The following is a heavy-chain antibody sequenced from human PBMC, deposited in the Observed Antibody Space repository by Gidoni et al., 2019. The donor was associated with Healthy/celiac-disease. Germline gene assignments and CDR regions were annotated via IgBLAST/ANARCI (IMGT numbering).Heavy chain of an antibody. D-gene: IGHD6-13*01. CDR3: ARVVGQQLVRKVRWFDP. Sequence: EVQLVESGGGLVQPGGSLSLSCAASGFTFSSYWISWVRQAPGKGLEWVANIKQDGSEKYYVDSVKGRFTISRDNAKNSLYLQMNSLRAEDTAVYYCARVVGQQLVRKVRWFDPWGQGTLVTVSS. CDR2: IKQDGSEK. J-gene: IGHJ5*02. CDR1: GFTFSSYW. V-gene: IGHV3-7*05.